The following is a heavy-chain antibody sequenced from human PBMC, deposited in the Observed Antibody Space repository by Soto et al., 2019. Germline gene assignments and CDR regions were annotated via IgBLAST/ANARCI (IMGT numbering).Heavy chain of an antibody. D-gene: IGHD2-21*02. V-gene: IGHV4-30-4*01. CDR1: GDSFSSDDYY. J-gene: IGHJ4*02. CDR3: ARVAGVAYCGGDCYHFDY. Sequence: PSETLSLTCTVSGDSFSSDDYYWSWIRQPPGKGLEWIGYISYRVDTYYSPSLKSRVTMSIDTSKNQFSLNVSSVTAADTAVYYCARVAGVAYCGGDCYHFDYWGQGTLVTV. CDR2: ISYRVDT.